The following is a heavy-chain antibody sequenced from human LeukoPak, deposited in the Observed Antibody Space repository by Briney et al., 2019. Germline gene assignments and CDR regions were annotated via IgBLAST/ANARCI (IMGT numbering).Heavy chain of an antibody. CDR1: GFTFSGSA. Sequence: GGPLKLSCAASGFTFSGSAMHWVRQASGKGLEWVGRIRSKANSYATAYAASVKGRFTISRDDSKNTAYLQMNSLKTEDTAVYYCTRSDSGYYYYYGMDVWGKGTTVTVSS. J-gene: IGHJ6*04. V-gene: IGHV3-73*01. CDR3: TRSDSGYYYYYGMDV. D-gene: IGHD5-12*01. CDR2: IRSKANSYAT.